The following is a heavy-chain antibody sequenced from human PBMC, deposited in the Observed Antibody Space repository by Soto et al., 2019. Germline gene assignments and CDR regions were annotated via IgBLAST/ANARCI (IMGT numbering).Heavy chain of an antibody. V-gene: IGHV3-30*03. CDR3: TRGKYSVNWYEPSDI. D-gene: IGHD1-1*01. CDR2: ISHDGNNK. Sequence: PGGSLRLSCAVPGLTSRTFLAYDMHWVRQAPGKGLEWVAVISHDGNNKYYSESLKGRLTISRDNSKKTLYLEMNSLRAEDTAVYFCTRGKYSVNWYEPSDIWGQGTMVTVSS. J-gene: IGHJ3*02. CDR1: GLTSRTFLAYD.